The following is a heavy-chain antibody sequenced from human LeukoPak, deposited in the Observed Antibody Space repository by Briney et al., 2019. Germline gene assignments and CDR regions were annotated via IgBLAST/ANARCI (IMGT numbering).Heavy chain of an antibody. CDR2: IYSGGAT. D-gene: IGHD4-17*01. Sequence: GGSLRLSCVASGFTVSRNYMSWVRQAPGKGLEWVSVIYSGGATYYADSVKGRFTISRDNSKNTLYLQMNSLRGEDTAVYYCAKSDDYEDYWGQGTLVTVSS. CDR3: AKSDDYEDY. CDR1: GFTVSRNY. J-gene: IGHJ4*02. V-gene: IGHV3-66*01.